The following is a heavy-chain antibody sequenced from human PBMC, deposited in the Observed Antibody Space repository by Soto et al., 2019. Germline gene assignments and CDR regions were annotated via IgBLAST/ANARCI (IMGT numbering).Heavy chain of an antibody. CDR1: GGSVSSTSYY. CDR2: IHYSGST. Sequence: PSETLSLTCTVSGGSVSSTSYYWTWIRQPPGKGLEWIGYIHYSGSTNYNPSLKSRVAMSVDTSKNHFSLKLSSVTAADTAVYYCARARENLYIDYSGQGALVTVS. J-gene: IGHJ4*02. CDR3: ARARENLYIDY. D-gene: IGHD1-26*01. V-gene: IGHV4-61*01.